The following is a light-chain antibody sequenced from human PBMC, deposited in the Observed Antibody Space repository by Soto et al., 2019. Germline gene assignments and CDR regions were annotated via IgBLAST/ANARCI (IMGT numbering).Light chain of an antibody. CDR2: ADN. CDR3: QSYDTSLSGVI. Sequence: QSVLTQTPSVSGAPGQKITMSCTGSSSNIGAGYDVHWYQQVPGAAPRLLIYADNNRPSGVPDRFSASKSGTSASLAITGLQGDDEATYYCQSYDTSLSGVIFGAGTQLTVL. J-gene: IGLJ2*01. V-gene: IGLV1-40*01. CDR1: SSNIGAGYD.